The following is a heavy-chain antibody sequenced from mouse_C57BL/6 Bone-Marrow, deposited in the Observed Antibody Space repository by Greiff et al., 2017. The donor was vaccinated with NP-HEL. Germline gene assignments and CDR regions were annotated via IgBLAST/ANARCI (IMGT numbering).Heavy chain of an antibody. CDR2: IYPGSGTT. CDR1: GYSFTSYY. Sequence: QVQLQQSGPELVKPGASVKISCKASGYSFTSYYIHWVKQRPGQGLEWIGWIYPGSGTTKYNEKFKGKATLTADTSSSTAYMQLSSLTSEDSAVYYCARHDGYSFAYWGQGTLVTVSA. CDR3: ARHDGYSFAY. D-gene: IGHD2-3*01. V-gene: IGHV1-66*01. J-gene: IGHJ3*01.